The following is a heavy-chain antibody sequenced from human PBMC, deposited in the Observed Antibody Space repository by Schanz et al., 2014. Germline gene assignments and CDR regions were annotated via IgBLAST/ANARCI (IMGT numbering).Heavy chain of an antibody. CDR2: INPYSGAT. CDR3: ARDQTGTTNWFDP. V-gene: IGHV1-2*04. CDR1: GYSFAAFF. D-gene: IGHD1-7*01. J-gene: IGHJ5*02. Sequence: QVQLVQSGAEVRKPGASVRVSCKASGYSFAAFFIHWVRQTPGQGLEWMGCINPYSGATYYAQKFQGWVTLTSDASLTTVYMEVHSLTSDDTAVFFCARDQTGTTNWFDPWGQGTLVTVSS.